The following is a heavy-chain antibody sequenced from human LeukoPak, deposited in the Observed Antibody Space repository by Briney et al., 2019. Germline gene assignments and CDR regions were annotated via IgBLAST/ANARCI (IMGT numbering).Heavy chain of an antibody. CDR2: ISAYNGNT. D-gene: IGHD3-22*01. CDR1: GYTFTSYG. J-gene: IGHJ4*02. CDR3: ARSYYYDSSGYYRY. Sequence: GASVKVSCKASGYTFTSYGISWVRQAPGQGLEWMGWISAYNGNTNYAQKLQGRVTMTTDTSTSTAYMELRSLRPDDTAVYYCARSYYYDSSGYYRYWGQGTLVTVSS. V-gene: IGHV1-18*01.